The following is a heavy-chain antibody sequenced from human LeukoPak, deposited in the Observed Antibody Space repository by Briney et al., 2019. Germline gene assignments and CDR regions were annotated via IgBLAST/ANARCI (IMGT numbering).Heavy chain of an antibody. V-gene: IGHV1-8*01. CDR2: MNPNSGNT. CDR1: GYTFTSYD. J-gene: IGHJ4*02. Sequence: ASVKVSCKASGYTFTSYDINWVRQATGQGLEWMGWMNPNSGNTGYAQKFQGSVTMTRNTSISTAYMELSSLRSEDTAVYYCAGGLVGATFFDYWGQGTLVTVSS. D-gene: IGHD1-26*01. CDR3: AGGLVGATFFDY.